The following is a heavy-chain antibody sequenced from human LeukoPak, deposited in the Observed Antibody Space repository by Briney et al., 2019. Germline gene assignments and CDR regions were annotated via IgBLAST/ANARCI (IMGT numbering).Heavy chain of an antibody. J-gene: IGHJ6*03. V-gene: IGHV3-23*01. CDR3: AKNGEELDVGYRDLVFGYYHYYMDV. D-gene: IGHD4-17*01. CDR1: GFTFNRYG. CDR2: VGGGGVTT. Sequence: PGGSLRLSCAASGFTFNRYGMSWVRQAPGKGLEWVSSVGGGGVTTYYGDTMKGRFSITRDNFKNTVHLQMNSLRAEDTAIYYCAKNGEELDVGYRDLVFGYYHYYMDVWGKGTAVTVSS.